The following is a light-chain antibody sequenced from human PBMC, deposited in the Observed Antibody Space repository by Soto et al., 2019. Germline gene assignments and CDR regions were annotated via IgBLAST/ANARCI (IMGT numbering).Light chain of an antibody. CDR3: QQYSSHSPYT. V-gene: IGKV1-5*03. CDR1: QSISSW. J-gene: IGKJ2*01. Sequence: DIQMTQSPSTLSASVGDRVTITCRASQSISSWLAWYQQKPEKAPKLLIFKASSLQSGVPSRFSGSGSGTEFPLTISSLQPDDFATYYCQQYSSHSPYTFGQGTKLEIK. CDR2: KAS.